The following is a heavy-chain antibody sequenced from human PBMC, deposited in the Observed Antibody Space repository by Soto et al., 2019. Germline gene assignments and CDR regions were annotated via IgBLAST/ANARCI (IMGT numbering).Heavy chain of an antibody. V-gene: IGHV1-18*04. CDR3: ARDIGGSYAAGSRLDYFDY. D-gene: IGHD1-26*01. J-gene: IGHJ4*02. CDR2: ISAYNGNT. CDR1: GYTFTSYG. Sequence: QVQLVQSGAEVKKPGASVKVSCKASGYTFTSYGISWVRQAPGQGLEWMGWISAYNGNTNYAQKLQGRVTMTTDKSPGTAYMELRSLRSDDTAGYYCARDIGGSYAAGSRLDYFDYWGQGTLVTVSS.